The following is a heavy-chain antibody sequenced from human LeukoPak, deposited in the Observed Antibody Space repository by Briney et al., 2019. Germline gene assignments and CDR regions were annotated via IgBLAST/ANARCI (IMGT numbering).Heavy chain of an antibody. CDR3: ARPPPPITMVRGVTNDAFDI. D-gene: IGHD3-10*01. CDR1: GYTFTSYA. CDR2: IIPILGIA. J-gene: IGHJ3*02. V-gene: IGHV1-69*04. Sequence: AASVKVSCKASGYTFTSYAISWVRQAPGQGLEWMGRIIPILGIANYAQKFQGRVTITADKSTSTAYMELSSLRSEDTAVYYCARPPPPITMVRGVTNDAFDIWGQGTMVTVSS.